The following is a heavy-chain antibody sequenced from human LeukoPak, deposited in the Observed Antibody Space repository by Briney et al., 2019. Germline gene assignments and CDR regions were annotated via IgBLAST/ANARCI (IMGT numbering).Heavy chain of an antibody. D-gene: IGHD4-23*01. CDR3: ARGWLAETTVVTPYNY. J-gene: IGHJ4*01. V-gene: IGHV1-2*04. Sequence: ASVKVSCKASGYTFTGYYMHWVRQAPGQGLEWMGWINPNSGGTNYAQKFQGWVTMTRDTSISTAYMELSRLRSEDTAVYYCARGWLAETTVVTPYNYWGQEPWSPSPQ. CDR2: INPNSGGT. CDR1: GYTFTGYY.